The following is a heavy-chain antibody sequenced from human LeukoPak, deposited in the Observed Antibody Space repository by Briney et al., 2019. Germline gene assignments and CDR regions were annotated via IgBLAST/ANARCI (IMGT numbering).Heavy chain of an antibody. CDR1: GLTFSSYW. D-gene: IGHD3-10*01. J-gene: IGHJ5*01. CDR2: IKRDGNEK. CDR3: AKEGAYPIITYDS. V-gene: IGHV3-7*01. Sequence: GGSLRLSCAASGLTFSSYWMNWFRQAPGKGLEWVANIKRDGNEKNYVDSVRGRFSISRDNAKNSLYLQMDSLRAEDTAVYYCAKEGAYPIITYDSWGQGALVTVSS.